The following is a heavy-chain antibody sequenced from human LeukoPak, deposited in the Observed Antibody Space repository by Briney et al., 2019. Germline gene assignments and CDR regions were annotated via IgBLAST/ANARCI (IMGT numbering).Heavy chain of an antibody. J-gene: IGHJ4*02. Sequence: GGSLRLSCAPFGFTFSSYDMSWVRQAPGKGLEWVSSLTTNSRYIYYADSVKGRFTVSRDNANNSLYLQMNSLRAEDTAVYYCARDWGGSGSYDWGQGTLVTVSS. CDR3: ARDWGGSGSYD. D-gene: IGHD3-10*01. CDR1: GFTFSSYD. CDR2: LTTNSRYI. V-gene: IGHV3-21*01.